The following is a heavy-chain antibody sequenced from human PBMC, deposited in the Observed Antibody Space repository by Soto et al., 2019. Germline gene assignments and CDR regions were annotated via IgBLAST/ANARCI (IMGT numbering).Heavy chain of an antibody. Sequence: SLRLSCTASGFTFGDYAMSWVRQAPGKGLEWVGFIRSKAYGGTTEYAASVKGRFTISRDDSKSIAYLQMNSLKTEDTAVYYCTRERRGDYYDSSGYPDYWGQGTLVTVSS. J-gene: IGHJ4*02. D-gene: IGHD3-22*01. CDR2: IRSKAYGGTT. CDR3: TRERRGDYYDSSGYPDY. V-gene: IGHV3-49*04. CDR1: GFTFGDYA.